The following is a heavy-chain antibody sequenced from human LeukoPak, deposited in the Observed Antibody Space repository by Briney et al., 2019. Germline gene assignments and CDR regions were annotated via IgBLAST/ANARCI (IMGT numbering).Heavy chain of an antibody. V-gene: IGHV1-69*05. Sequence: GASEKVSCPASAGTFTSSAISWVRQAPGQGLEWIGRIIPIFGTANYAQKVQGRVAFTTDESTSTAYMELSSLRSEDTAVYYCARDHYHILTDPNWFDPWGRGTLVTVSS. CDR2: IIPIFGTA. CDR3: ARDHYHILTDPNWFDP. J-gene: IGHJ5*02. D-gene: IGHD3-9*01. CDR1: AGTFTSSA.